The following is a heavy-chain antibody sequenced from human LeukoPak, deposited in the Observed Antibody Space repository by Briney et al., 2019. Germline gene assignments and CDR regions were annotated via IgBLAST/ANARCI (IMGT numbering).Heavy chain of an antibody. V-gene: IGHV4-59*08. CDR2: IYYSGST. Sequence: PSETLSLTCTVSGGSISSYYWSWIRQPPGKGLEWIGYIYYSGSTNYNPSLKSRVTISVDTSKNQFSLKLSSVTAADTAVYYCARHAPNYCDSSESGDYFDYWGQGTLVTVSS. J-gene: IGHJ4*02. CDR1: GGSISSYY. CDR3: ARHAPNYCDSSESGDYFDY. D-gene: IGHD3-22*01.